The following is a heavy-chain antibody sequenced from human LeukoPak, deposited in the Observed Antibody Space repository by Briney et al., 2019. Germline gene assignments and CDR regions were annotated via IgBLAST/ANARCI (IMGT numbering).Heavy chain of an antibody. D-gene: IGHD2-2*01. V-gene: IGHV1-2*04. J-gene: IGHJ6*02. CDR2: INPNSGGT. Sequence: ASVKVSCKASGYTFTGYYMHWVRQAPGQGLEWMGWINPNSGGTNYAQKFQGWVTMTSDTSISTAYMELSRLRSDDAAVYYCARDLSLQLPGRYYYYGMDVWGQGTTVTVSS. CDR1: GYTFTGYY. CDR3: ARDLSLQLPGRYYYYGMDV.